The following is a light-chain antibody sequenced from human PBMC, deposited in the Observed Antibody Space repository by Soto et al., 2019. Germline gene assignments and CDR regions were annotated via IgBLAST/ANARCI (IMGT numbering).Light chain of an antibody. CDR1: SSDVGGYNY. J-gene: IGLJ1*01. CDR2: DVS. V-gene: IGLV2-14*01. CDR3: NSYTTSNTRQIV. Sequence: QSVLTQPASVSGSPGQSITISCTGTSSDVGGYNYVSWYQQHPGNAPKFMIYDVSNRPSVVSTLFSGSKSGNTASLTISGLQAEDEADYYCNSYTTSNTRQIVFGTGTKVTVL.